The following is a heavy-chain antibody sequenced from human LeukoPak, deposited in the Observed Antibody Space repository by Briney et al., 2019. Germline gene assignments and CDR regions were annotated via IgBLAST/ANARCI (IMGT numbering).Heavy chain of an antibody. CDR3: ARWGITGIRGYYYYMDV. Sequence: SETLSLTCTVSGGSITSDYWSWIRQPPGKGLEWSGYIYYSGSTNYNPSLKSRVTISVDTSKNQFSLKLSSVTAADTAVYYCARWGITGIRGYYYYMDVWGKGTTVTVSS. CDR2: IYYSGST. D-gene: IGHD1-20*01. J-gene: IGHJ6*03. CDR1: GGSITSDY. V-gene: IGHV4-59*12.